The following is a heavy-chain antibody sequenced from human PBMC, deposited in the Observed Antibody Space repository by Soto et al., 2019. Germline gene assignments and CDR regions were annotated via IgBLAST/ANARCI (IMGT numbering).Heavy chain of an antibody. CDR1: GFTFSSYA. V-gene: IGHV3-23*01. CDR2: ISGSGGST. J-gene: IGHJ3*02. Sequence: GGSLRLSCAASGFTFSSYAMSWVRQAPGKGLEWVSAISGSGGSTYYADSVKGRFTISRDNSKNTLYLQMNSLRAEDTAVYYCAKVPPRRITIFGVEGGGAFDIWGQGTMVTVSS. D-gene: IGHD3-3*01. CDR3: AKVPPRRITIFGVEGGGAFDI.